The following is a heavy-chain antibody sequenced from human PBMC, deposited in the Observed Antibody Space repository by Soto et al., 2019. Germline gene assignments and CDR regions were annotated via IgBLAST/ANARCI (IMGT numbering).Heavy chain of an antibody. Sequence: QVQLQQWGAGLLKPSETLSLTCAVYGGSVSGANYYWSWIRQLPGKGLEWIGEMRHSGGTHFNPSRKSRVTISVDTSTNQFSLKMSSVTAADTALYYCARVERGTATTVVDAFDIWGPGTMVTVSS. CDR3: ARVERGTATTVVDAFDI. CDR1: GGSVSGANYY. CDR2: MRHSGGT. V-gene: IGHV4-34*01. D-gene: IGHD1-1*01. J-gene: IGHJ3*02.